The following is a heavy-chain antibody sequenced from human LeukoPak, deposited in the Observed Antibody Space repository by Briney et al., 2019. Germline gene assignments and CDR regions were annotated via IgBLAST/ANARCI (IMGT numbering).Heavy chain of an antibody. CDR2: MSYDGGHK. V-gene: IGHV3-30*18. CDR1: GFTFSSYA. Sequence: GGSLRLSCAASGFTFSSYAMHWVRQAPGKGLEWVAVMSYDGGHKYYADSVKGRFTISRDNSKNTLYLQMNSLRAEDTAIYYCAKTGGYYYGSGSYYLDYWGQGTLVTVSS. D-gene: IGHD3-10*01. J-gene: IGHJ4*02. CDR3: AKTGGYYYGSGSYYLDY.